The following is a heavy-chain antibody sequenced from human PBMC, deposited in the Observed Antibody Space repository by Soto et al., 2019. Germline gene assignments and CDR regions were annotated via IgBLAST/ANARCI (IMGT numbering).Heavy chain of an antibody. V-gene: IGHV1-69*01. CDR3: ARGDALVQYPYYYGMDV. D-gene: IGHD3-10*01. Sequence: QVQLVQSGAEVKKPGSSVKVSCKASGGTFSSYAISWVRQAPGQGLEWMGGIIPIFGTANYAQKFQGRVTITADESTSTAYMGLSSLRSEDTAVYYCARGDALVQYPYYYGMDVWGQGTTVTVSS. J-gene: IGHJ6*02. CDR1: GGTFSSYA. CDR2: IIPIFGTA.